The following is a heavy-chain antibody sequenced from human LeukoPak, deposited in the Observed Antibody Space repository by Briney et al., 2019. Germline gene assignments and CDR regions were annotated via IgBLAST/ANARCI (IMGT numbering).Heavy chain of an antibody. CDR3: ARVYYYGSGSYAFDI. J-gene: IGHJ3*02. Sequence: SETLSLTCAVYGGSFSGYYWNWIRQPPGKGLEWIGEINQSGSTNYNPSLKSRVTISLDMSKNQFSLDLSSVTAADTAVYYCARVYYYGSGSYAFDIWGQGTMVTVSS. CDR2: INQSGST. D-gene: IGHD3-10*01. CDR1: GGSFSGYY. V-gene: IGHV4-34*01.